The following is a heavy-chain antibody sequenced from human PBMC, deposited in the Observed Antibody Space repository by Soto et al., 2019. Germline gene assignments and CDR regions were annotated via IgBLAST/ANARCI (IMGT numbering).Heavy chain of an antibody. CDR1: GFNFSSYA. CDR3: TKDPRDYGDYAYFDY. Sequence: QVQLVESGGGVVQPGRSLRLSCAASGFNFSSYAMHWVRQAPGKGLEWVAIIIYDGRNEHYVDSVRGRFTISGDNSKNPVYLQMNSLRVEDTAVYYCTKDPRDYGDYAYFDYWGQGTLVTVSS. D-gene: IGHD4-17*01. J-gene: IGHJ4*02. V-gene: IGHV3-30*04. CDR2: IIYDGRNE.